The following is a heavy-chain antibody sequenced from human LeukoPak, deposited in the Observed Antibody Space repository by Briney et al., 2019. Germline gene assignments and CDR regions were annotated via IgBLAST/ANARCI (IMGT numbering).Heavy chain of an antibody. Sequence: SGGSLRLSCAASGFTFSSYAMSWVRQAPGKGLEWVSAISGSGGSTYYADSVKGRFTISRDNSKNTLYLQMNSLRAEDTAVYYCAKATQQLVRKLYFDYWGQGTLVTVSS. V-gene: IGHV3-23*01. D-gene: IGHD6-13*01. CDR2: ISGSGGST. CDR3: AKATQQLVRKLYFDY. CDR1: GFTFSSYA. J-gene: IGHJ4*02.